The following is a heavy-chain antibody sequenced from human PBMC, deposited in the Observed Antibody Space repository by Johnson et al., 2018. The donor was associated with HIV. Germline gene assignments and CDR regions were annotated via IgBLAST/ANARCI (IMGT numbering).Heavy chain of an antibody. D-gene: IGHD5-18*01. CDR2: ISWDGGST. CDR3: AKVRQLWELNGAFDI. CDR1: GFTFDDYA. J-gene: IGHJ3*02. Sequence: VQLVESGGVVVQPGGSLRLSCAASGFTFDDYAMHWVRQAPGKGLAWVSLISWDGGSTYYADSVKGRFTISRDNSKNSLYLQLNSLRAEDTALYYCAKVRQLWELNGAFDIWGQGTMVTVSS. V-gene: IGHV3-43D*03.